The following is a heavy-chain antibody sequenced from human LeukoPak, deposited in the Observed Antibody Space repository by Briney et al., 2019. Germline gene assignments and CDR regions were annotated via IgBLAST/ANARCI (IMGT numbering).Heavy chain of an antibody. Sequence: GGSLRLSCAASGFTFNTFGMNWVRQAPGKGLEWVSYISSSGSTIYYADSVKGRFTISRDNAKNSLYLQMNSLRAEDTAVYYCARGPLHVVVPAATWFDPWGQGILVTVSS. J-gene: IGHJ5*02. D-gene: IGHD2-2*01. CDR1: GFTFNTFG. CDR3: ARGPLHVVVPAATWFDP. V-gene: IGHV3-48*04. CDR2: ISSSGSTI.